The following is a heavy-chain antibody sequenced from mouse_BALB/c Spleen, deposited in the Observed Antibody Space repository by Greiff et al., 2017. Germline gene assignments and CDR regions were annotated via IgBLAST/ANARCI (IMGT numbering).Heavy chain of an antibody. CDR1: GYTFTSYW. J-gene: IGHJ2*01. CDR3: TRYRYDRKDYFDY. V-gene: IGHV1S22*01. D-gene: IGHD2-14*01. Sequence: LQQPGSELVRPGASVKLSCKASGYTFTSYWMHWVKQRPGQGLEWIGNIYPGSGSTNYDEKFKSKATLTVDTSSSTAYMQLSSLTSEDSAVYYCTRYRYDRKDYFDYWGQGTTLTVSS. CDR2: IYPGSGST.